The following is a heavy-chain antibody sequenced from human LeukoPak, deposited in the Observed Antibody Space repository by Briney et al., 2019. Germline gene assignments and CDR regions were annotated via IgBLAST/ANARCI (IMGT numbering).Heavy chain of an antibody. J-gene: IGHJ4*02. CDR3: ARGLGGWLRLFDY. D-gene: IGHD6-19*01. V-gene: IGHV4-34*01. CDR1: GGSFSGYY. CDR2: INHSGST. Sequence: SETLSLTCAVYGGSFSGYYWSSIRQPPGKGLEWIGEINHSGSTNYNPSLKSRVTISVDTSKNQFSLKLSSVTAADTAVYYCARGLGGWLRLFDYWGQGTLVTVSS.